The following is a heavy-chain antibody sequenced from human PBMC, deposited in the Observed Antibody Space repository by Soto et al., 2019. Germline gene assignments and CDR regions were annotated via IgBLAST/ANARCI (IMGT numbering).Heavy chain of an antibody. D-gene: IGHD3-16*02. CDR3: ARGIGRSILDG. V-gene: IGHV1-2*02. Sequence: EASVKVSCKASGYDFTGYYMHWVRQAPGHGLECMGWINPNGGGTYYAQKFQGRVTMTRDTAISTAYIELSRLRSDDTAVDYCARGIGRSILDGWGQGTLVTVSS. CDR1: GYDFTGYY. J-gene: IGHJ4*02. CDR2: INPNGGGT.